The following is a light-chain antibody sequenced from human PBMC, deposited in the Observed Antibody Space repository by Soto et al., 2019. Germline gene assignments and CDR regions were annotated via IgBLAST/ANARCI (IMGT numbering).Light chain of an antibody. CDR1: QSVSSSY. J-gene: IGKJ2*01. CDR2: VAS. V-gene: IGKV3-20*01. Sequence: EIVLTQSPGTLSLSPGERATLSCRASQSVSSSYLAWYQHKPGQAPRLLIYVASSRATGIPDTFSGSGSGTDFTLTISSLEPDDLAVYSCQQYGNSPYTFGQGTKLEIK. CDR3: QQYGNSPYT.